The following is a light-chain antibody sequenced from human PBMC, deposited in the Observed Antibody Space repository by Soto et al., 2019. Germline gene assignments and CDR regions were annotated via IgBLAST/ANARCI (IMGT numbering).Light chain of an antibody. CDR1: QSISGN. CDR2: AAS. Sequence: ELMMTQSPATLSASPGERATLSCRASQSISGNIAWYQQKPGQAPRLLIYAASIRASGIPARFSGTGFGREFTLSISSLQSEDSAVYYCQQYNSWTLISFGQGTRLEIK. CDR3: QQYNSWTLIS. V-gene: IGKV3-15*01. J-gene: IGKJ5*01.